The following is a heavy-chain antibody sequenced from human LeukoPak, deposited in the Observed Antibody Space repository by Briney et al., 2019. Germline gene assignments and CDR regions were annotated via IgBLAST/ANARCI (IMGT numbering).Heavy chain of an antibody. D-gene: IGHD6-13*01. CDR3: ARGVWGVAAAGTENFDY. CDR1: GYTFTSNG. J-gene: IGHJ4*02. CDR2: ISGYNGYT. V-gene: IGHV1-18*01. Sequence: GASVKVSCKASGYTFTSNGISWVRQAPGQRVEWRRWISGYNGYTNYAQNLQGRVTMTAEKSTSTAYMELRSLGSDDTAVYYCARGVWGVAAAGTENFDYWGQGTLVTVSS.